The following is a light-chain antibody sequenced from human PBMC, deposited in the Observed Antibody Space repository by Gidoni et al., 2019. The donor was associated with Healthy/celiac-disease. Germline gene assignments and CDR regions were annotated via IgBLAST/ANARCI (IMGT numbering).Light chain of an antibody. J-gene: IGLJ3*02. CDR2: RNN. Sequence: QSVLTQPPSASGTPGQRVIISCSGSNSNIGSNYVYWYQQLPGTAPKLLMYRNNQRPSGVRDRFSGSKSDTSAALAIRGLRSEDEADYYCAAWDDSLSGWVFGGGTKLTVL. V-gene: IGLV1-47*01. CDR1: NSNIGSNY. CDR3: AAWDDSLSGWV.